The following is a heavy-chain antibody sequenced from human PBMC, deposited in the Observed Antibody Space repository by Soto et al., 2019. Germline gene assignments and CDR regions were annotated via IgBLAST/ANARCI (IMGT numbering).Heavy chain of an antibody. CDR2: INHSGTT. V-gene: IGHV4-34*01. D-gene: IGHD2-21*01. J-gene: IGHJ4*02. CDR1: SRSFRDYY. Sequence: SETLSLICAVYSRSFRDYYWTWIRQPPGKGLEFIGEINHSGTTHYNPSLKSRVTISVDTSKNHFSRKMNPVTAADTAVYYCARSPKSTDFPYYFDFWGQGTLVTVST. CDR3: ARSPKSTDFPYYFDF.